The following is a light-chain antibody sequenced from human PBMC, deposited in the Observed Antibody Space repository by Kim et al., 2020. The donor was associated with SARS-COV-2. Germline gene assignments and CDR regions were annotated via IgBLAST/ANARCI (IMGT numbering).Light chain of an antibody. CDR2: DAS. CDR3: QQRSNWPLT. J-gene: IGKJ4*01. Sequence: LAPRERAPLSCRASQSVSSFLAWYQQKPGQAPRLLIYDASHRATGIPARFSGSGSGTDFTLAISSLEPEDFAVYYCQQRSNWPLTFGGGTKVDIK. V-gene: IGKV3-11*01. CDR1: QSVSSF.